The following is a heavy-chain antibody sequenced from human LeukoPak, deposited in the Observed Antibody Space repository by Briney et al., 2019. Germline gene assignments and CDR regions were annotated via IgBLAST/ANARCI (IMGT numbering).Heavy chain of an antibody. J-gene: IGHJ3*02. Sequence: PSETLSLTCAVYGESLSRLYWSWIRQPPGKGLEWIGEINHSGVSNYNPSLKSRVTILLDTSRNQFSLKLSSVTAADTALYYCASIRITDAFDIWGLGTMVTVSS. CDR1: GESLSRLY. CDR2: INHSGVS. CDR3: ASIRITDAFDI. V-gene: IGHV4-34*01. D-gene: IGHD3-3*01.